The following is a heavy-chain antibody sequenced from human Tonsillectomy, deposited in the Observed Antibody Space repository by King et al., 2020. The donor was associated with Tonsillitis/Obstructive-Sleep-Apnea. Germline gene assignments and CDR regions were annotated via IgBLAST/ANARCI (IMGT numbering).Heavy chain of an antibody. D-gene: IGHD1-14*01. CDR1: GGSITSYY. CDR3: ARQSNPYIWFDP. Sequence: VQLQESGPGLVKPSETLSLTCTVSGGSITSYYWSWIRQPPGKGLAWLGYIYYSGTTKYNPSLKSRVTISVDTSMDQFSLKLSSVTAADPAVYYCARQSNPYIWFDPWGQGTLVTVSS. CDR2: IYYSGTT. J-gene: IGHJ5*02. V-gene: IGHV4-59*08.